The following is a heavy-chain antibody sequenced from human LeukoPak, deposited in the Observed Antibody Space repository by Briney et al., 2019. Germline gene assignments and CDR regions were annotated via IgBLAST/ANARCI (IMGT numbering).Heavy chain of an antibody. J-gene: IGHJ3*02. Sequence: SETLSLTCTVSGGSIGSSSYYWGWIRQPPGKGLEWIGSIYYSGSTYYNPSLKSRVTISVDTSKNQFSLKLSSVTAADTAVYYCASGHSSGWADAFDIWGQGTMVTVSS. V-gene: IGHV4-39*01. CDR2: IYYSGST. CDR1: GGSIGSSSYY. CDR3: ASGHSSGWADAFDI. D-gene: IGHD6-19*01.